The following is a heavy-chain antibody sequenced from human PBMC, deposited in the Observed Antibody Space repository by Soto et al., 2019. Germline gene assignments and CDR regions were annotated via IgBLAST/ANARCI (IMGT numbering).Heavy chain of an antibody. CDR2: INYDGYS. Sequence: QVQLQESGPGLVKPSETLSLTCTVSGGSITNYYCSWFRQPPGKGLEWIGSINYDGYSAYNLSLKRPVTLSMAASKPQFSLRLESVTATDTAVYYCAIHGFGPLHGLVDVWGPGTTVIVSS. CDR1: GGSITNYY. D-gene: IGHD3-10*01. V-gene: IGHV4-59*08. CDR3: AIHGFGPLHGLVDV. J-gene: IGHJ6*02.